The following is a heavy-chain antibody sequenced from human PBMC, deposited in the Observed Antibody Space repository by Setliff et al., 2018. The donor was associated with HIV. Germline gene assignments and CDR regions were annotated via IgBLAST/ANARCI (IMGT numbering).Heavy chain of an antibody. CDR3: ARAYFRSGLYY. D-gene: IGHD3-10*01. V-gene: IGHV4-34*01. CDR1: GTSFSDHY. Sequence: PSETLSLTCSVYGTSFSDHYWSWVRRTPGKGLEWIGEMNQSGTTNYNPSLKSRVTISVDTSKNQFSLKLCSVTAADTAVDYCARAYFRSGLYYWGQGTLVTVSS. J-gene: IGHJ4*02. CDR2: MNQSGTT.